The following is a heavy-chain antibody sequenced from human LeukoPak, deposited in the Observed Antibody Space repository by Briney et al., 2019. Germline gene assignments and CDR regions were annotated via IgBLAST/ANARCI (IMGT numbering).Heavy chain of an antibody. CDR2: ISDSGNT. CDR1: GFTLSSYA. V-gene: IGHV3-23*01. D-gene: IGHD2-21*01. CDR3: AKAPVTTCRGAYCYPFDY. J-gene: IGHJ4*02. Sequence: GGSLRLSCAASGFTLSSYAMSWVRQAPGKVLEWVSAISDSGNTYHADSVKGRFTISRDSSKNTLFLQMNRLRPEDAAVYYCAKAPVTTCRGAYCYPFDYWGQGTLVTVSS.